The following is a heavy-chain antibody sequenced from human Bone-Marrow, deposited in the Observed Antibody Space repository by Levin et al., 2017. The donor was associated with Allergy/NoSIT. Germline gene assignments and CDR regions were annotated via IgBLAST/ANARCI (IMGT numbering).Heavy chain of an antibody. Sequence: PSETLSLTCTVSGVSVSSGSYYWSWIRQPPGKGLEWIGYFHNTGSSNHNPSLKSRVTISVDTSKNQISLRLTSVTAADTALYYCARDQVKEQLVGAFDIWGQGTMVTVSS. CDR3: ARDQVKEQLVGAFDI. D-gene: IGHD6-6*01. V-gene: IGHV4-61*01. J-gene: IGHJ3*02. CDR2: FHNTGSS. CDR1: GVSVSSGSYY.